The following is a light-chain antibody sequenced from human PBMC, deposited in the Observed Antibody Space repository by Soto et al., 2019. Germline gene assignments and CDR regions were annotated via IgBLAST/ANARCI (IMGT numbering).Light chain of an antibody. V-gene: IGKV3-20*01. CDR1: QSVTSNY. CDR2: GAS. CDR3: QQYSDLPMT. J-gene: IGKJ5*01. Sequence: EIILTQSPGTLSLSPGERATLSGRASQSVTSNYLAWYQQKPGQAPRLLIYGASSRATGIPDRFSGSGSGTDFTLTISRLEPEDFAVYYCQQYSDLPMTFGQGTRLEIK.